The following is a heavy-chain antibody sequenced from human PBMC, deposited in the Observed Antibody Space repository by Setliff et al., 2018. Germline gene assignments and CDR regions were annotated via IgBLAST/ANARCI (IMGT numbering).Heavy chain of an antibody. Sequence: ASVKVSCKAFGYPFTGYYYNHWVRQVPGQGPEWMGWINPNTGAAKYAQQFQGRVTMTRDMSLRTVYLDLSGLTSDDTAVYYCTRDPTGSNFYNFQFYMDVWGKGTTVTVSS. CDR1: GYPFTGYY. CDR3: TRDPTGSNFYNFQFYMDV. J-gene: IGHJ6*03. D-gene: IGHD1-1*01. V-gene: IGHV1-2*02. CDR2: INPNTGAA.